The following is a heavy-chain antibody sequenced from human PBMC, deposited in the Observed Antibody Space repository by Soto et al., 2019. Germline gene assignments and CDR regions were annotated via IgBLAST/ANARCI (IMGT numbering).Heavy chain of an antibody. Sequence: GGSLRLSCAASGFTFDDYAMHWVRQAPGKGLEWVSGISWNSGSIGYADSVKGRFTISRDNAKNSLYLQMNSLRAEDTAVYYCARDLYSGSYYYYYGMDVWGQGTTVTVSS. V-gene: IGHV3-9*01. CDR1: GFTFDDYA. D-gene: IGHD1-26*01. J-gene: IGHJ6*02. CDR3: ARDLYSGSYYYYYGMDV. CDR2: ISWNSGSI.